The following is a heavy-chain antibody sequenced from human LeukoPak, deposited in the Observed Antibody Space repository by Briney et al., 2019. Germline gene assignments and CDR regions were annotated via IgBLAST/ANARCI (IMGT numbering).Heavy chain of an antibody. V-gene: IGHV4-4*07. J-gene: IGHJ4*02. Sequence: SETRSLTCTVSGGSMNNYYWSWIRQPAGKGLEWIGRIYSGGSTNYNPSLKSRVTMSLDTSKNQFSLKMTSVTAADTAVYYCARDPNSALWGQGTLVTVSS. D-gene: IGHD4-23*01. CDR3: ARDPNSAL. CDR2: IYSGGST. CDR1: GGSMNNYY.